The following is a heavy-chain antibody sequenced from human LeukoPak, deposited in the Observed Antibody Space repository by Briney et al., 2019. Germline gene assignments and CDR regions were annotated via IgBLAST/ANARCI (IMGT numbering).Heavy chain of an antibody. CDR3: ARELYSSGWYY. CDR1: GYTFTGYY. Sequence: ASVRVSCKASGYTFTGYYMHWVRQAPGQGLEWMGWINPNSGGTNYAQKFQGRVTMTRDTSISTACRDLSRLRSDVTAVDYWARELYSSGWYYWGQGALVTVSS. CDR2: INPNSGGT. D-gene: IGHD6-19*01. V-gene: IGHV1-2*02. J-gene: IGHJ4*02.